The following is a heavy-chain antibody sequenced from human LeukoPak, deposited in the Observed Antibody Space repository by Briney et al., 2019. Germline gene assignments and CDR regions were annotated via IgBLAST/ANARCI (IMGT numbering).Heavy chain of an antibody. V-gene: IGHV3-23*01. CDR3: AKDNTPFIWTGSYFDY. J-gene: IGHJ4*02. CDR1: GFTFSSYA. Sequence: GGSLRLSCAASGFTFSSYAMSWVRQAPGKGLEWVSAISGSGGSTYYADSVKGRFTISRDNSKNTLSLKMNSQRAEDRAVYYCAKDNTPFIWTGSYFDYWGQGTLVTVSS. CDR2: ISGSGGST. D-gene: IGHD3/OR15-3a*01.